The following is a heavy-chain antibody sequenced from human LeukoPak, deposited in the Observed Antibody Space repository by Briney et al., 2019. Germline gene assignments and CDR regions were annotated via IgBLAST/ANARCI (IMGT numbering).Heavy chain of an antibody. D-gene: IGHD6-19*01. CDR3: ARHSIAVAEFDY. CDR2: ISYDGSNK. Sequence: GGSLRLSCAASGFTFSSYGMHWVRQAPGKGLEWVAVISYDGSNKYYADSVKGRFTISRDNSKNTLYLQMSSLRAEDTAVYYCARHSIAVAEFDYWGQGTLVTVSS. J-gene: IGHJ4*02. V-gene: IGHV3-30*03. CDR1: GFTFSSYG.